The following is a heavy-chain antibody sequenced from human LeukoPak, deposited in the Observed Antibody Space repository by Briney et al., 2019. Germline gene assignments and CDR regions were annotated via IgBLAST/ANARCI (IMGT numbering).Heavy chain of an antibody. V-gene: IGHV1-8*03. CDR2: MNPNSGNT. D-gene: IGHD6-19*01. CDR1: GYTFTSYD. J-gene: IGHJ6*03. Sequence: ASVKVSCKASGYTFTSYDINWVRQATGQGLEWMGWMNPNSGNTGYAQKFQGRVTITRNTSISTAYMELSSLRSEDTAVYYCARAVAGTGNYYYYMDVWGKGTTVTVSS. CDR3: ARAVAGTGNYYYYMDV.